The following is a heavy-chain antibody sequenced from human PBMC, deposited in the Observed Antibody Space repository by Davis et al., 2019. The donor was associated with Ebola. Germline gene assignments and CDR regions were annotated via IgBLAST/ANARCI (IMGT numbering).Heavy chain of an antibody. CDR2: IKQDGSEK. CDR3: ARVGSSSWYYFDY. V-gene: IGHV3-7*03. D-gene: IGHD6-13*01. CDR1: GFTFSSYW. J-gene: IGHJ4*02. Sequence: PGGSLRLSCAAPGFTFSSYWMSWVRQAPGKGLEWVANIKQDGSEKYYVDSVKGRFTISRDNAKNSLYLQMNSLRAEDTAVYYCARVGSSSWYYFDYWGQGTLVTVSS.